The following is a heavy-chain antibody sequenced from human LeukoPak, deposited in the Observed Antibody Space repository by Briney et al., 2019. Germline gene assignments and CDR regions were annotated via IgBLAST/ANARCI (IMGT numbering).Heavy chain of an antibody. Sequence: PSEPLSLTCTVSGGSVRSYYWSWIRQPPGKGLEWIGYIYSSGTTNYNPSLKTGVTISVDTSKNQFSLKLTSVTAADTAVYYCARNYVGYAFDIWGQGTMVTVSS. CDR1: GGSVRSYY. D-gene: IGHD1-7*01. CDR3: ARNYVGYAFDI. J-gene: IGHJ3*02. V-gene: IGHV4-59*02. CDR2: IYSSGTT.